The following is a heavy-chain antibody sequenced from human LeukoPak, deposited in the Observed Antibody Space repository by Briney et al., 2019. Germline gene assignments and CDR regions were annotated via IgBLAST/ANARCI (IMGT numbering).Heavy chain of an antibody. D-gene: IGHD5-18*01. V-gene: IGHV4-39*01. Sequence: PSETLSLTCTVSGGSISSSSYYWGWIRQPPGKGLEWIGSIYYSGSTYYNPSLKSRVTISVDTSKNQFSLKLSSVTAADTAVYYCARHVPIQPWSLLPSWFDPWGQGTLVTVSS. CDR3: ARHVPIQPWSLLPSWFDP. CDR2: IYYSGST. CDR1: GGSISSSSYY. J-gene: IGHJ5*02.